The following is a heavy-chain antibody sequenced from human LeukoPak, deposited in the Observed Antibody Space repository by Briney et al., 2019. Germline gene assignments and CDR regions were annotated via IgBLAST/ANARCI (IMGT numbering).Heavy chain of an antibody. CDR1: GGSISSYD. J-gene: IGHJ4*02. CDR3: ARHGGYDSPPKF. CDR2: IYPSGSP. Sequence: SETLSLTCSVSGGSISSYDWSWIRQPPGKGLEWIGYIYPSGSPNYNPSLESRVTISVDTSRNPFSLTLRSVTAADTAVYYCARHGGYDSPPKFWGQGTLVTVSS. D-gene: IGHD3-16*01. V-gene: IGHV4-4*09.